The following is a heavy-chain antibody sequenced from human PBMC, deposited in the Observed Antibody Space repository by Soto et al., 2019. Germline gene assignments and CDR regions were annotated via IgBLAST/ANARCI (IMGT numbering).Heavy chain of an antibody. Sequence: QVQLVQSGAEVKKPGSSVKVSCKPSGGTFSSNTIRWVRQAPGQGPEWMGRIIPILGVTTYAPQFQDRVIMTADTSTNTAHMELSSLRSSDTAVYYCARSSHPGGRSGTFDFWGQGTLVIVSS. D-gene: IGHD1-7*01. CDR2: IIPILGVT. J-gene: IGHJ4*02. V-gene: IGHV1-69*02. CDR3: ARSSHPGGRSGTFDF. CDR1: GGTFSSNT.